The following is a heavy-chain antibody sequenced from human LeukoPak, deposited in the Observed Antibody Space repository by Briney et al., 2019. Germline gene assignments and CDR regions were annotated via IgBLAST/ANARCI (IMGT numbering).Heavy chain of an antibody. CDR1: GFTFSRYA. V-gene: IGHV3-64D*09. CDR2: ISSDGSNT. J-gene: IGHJ5*02. Sequence: SGGSLRLSCVASGFTFSRYAMSWVRQAPGKGLEYVSAISSDGSNTYYADSVKGRFTISRDNSKNTLYLQMSSLIAEDTAVYYCVRAGTQWLVLGWFGPWGQGTLVTVSS. CDR3: VRAGTQWLVLGWFGP. D-gene: IGHD6-19*01.